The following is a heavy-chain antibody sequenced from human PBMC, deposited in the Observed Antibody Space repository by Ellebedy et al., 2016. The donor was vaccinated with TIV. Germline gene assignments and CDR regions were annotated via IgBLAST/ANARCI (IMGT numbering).Heavy chain of an antibody. D-gene: IGHD5-24*01. CDR2: ISAYEPDP. Sequence: AASVKVSCKASGYTFSNYGISWVRQAPGQGLEWMGWISAYEPDPNYAQKFQGRVTMTEDTSTDTAYMDLSSLRSGDTAVYYCATVFDGYRGLNYWGQGTLVTVSS. J-gene: IGHJ4*02. CDR1: GYTFSNYG. V-gene: IGHV1-18*01. CDR3: ATVFDGYRGLNY.